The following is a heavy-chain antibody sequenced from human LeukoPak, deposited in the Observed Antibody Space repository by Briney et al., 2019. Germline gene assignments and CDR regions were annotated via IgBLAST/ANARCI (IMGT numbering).Heavy chain of an antibody. CDR1: GGSISSYY. J-gene: IGHJ4*02. CDR2: IYTSGST. Sequence: PSETLSLTCTVSGGSISSYYWSWIRQPPGKGLEWIGYIYTSGSTNYNPSLKSRVTISVDTSKNQFSLKVSSLTAADTAVYYCARHGFQLGSYYFDYWGQGTLVTVSS. D-gene: IGHD7-27*01. CDR3: ARHGFQLGSYYFDY. V-gene: IGHV4-4*09.